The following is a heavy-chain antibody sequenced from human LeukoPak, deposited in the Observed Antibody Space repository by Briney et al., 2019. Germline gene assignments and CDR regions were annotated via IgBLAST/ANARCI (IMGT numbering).Heavy chain of an antibody. D-gene: IGHD3-9*01. Sequence: ASVKVSCKASGYTFTSYYMHWVRQAPGQGLEWMGIINPSSGSTSYAQKFQGRVTMTRDMSTSTVYMELSSLRSEDTAVYYCARVVTRGILTTTDPRGAFDIWGQGTMVTVSS. CDR1: GYTFTSYY. CDR3: ARVVTRGILTTTDPRGAFDI. J-gene: IGHJ3*02. V-gene: IGHV1-46*01. CDR2: INPSSGST.